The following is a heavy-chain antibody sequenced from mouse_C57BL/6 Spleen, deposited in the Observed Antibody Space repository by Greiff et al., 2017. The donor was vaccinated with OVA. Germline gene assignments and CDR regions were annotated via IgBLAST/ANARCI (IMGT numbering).Heavy chain of an antibody. CDR2: IYPSSGNT. D-gene: IGHD2-2*01. Sequence: QVQLKESGAELARPGASVKLSCKASGYTFTSYGISWVKQRTGQGLEWIGEIYPSSGNTSYNEKFKGKATLTADKSSRTAYMELRSLTSEDSAGYFCARVYYGYDEGGYAMDDWGQGTSGTVSA. J-gene: IGHJ4*01. V-gene: IGHV1-81*01. CDR1: GYTFTSYG. CDR3: ARVYYGYDEGGYAMDD.